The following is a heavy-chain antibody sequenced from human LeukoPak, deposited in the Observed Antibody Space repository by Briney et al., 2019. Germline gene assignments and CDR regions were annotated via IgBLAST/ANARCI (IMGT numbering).Heavy chain of an antibody. Sequence: SQTLSLTCTVSGGSISSGGYYWSWIRQHPGKGLEWIGYIYDSGSAYYNPSLKSRVTISVDTSNNQFSLNLSSVTAADTAVYYCAREGGPYRPLDYSGQGTLVTVAS. CDR3: AREGGPYRPLDY. CDR1: GGSISSGGYY. V-gene: IGHV4-31*03. CDR2: IYDSGSA. J-gene: IGHJ4*02.